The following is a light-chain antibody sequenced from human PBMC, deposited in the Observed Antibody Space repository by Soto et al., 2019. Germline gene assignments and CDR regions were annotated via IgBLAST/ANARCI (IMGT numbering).Light chain of an antibody. V-gene: IGLV4-69*01. J-gene: IGLJ2*01. Sequence: QLVLTQSPSASASLGASVKLTCTLSIGHSSYAIAWHQQQPEKGPRYLMKLNSDGSHSKGDGIPDRFSGSSSGAERYLTISSLQSEDEADYYCQTWGSGIRVVFGGGTKLTVL. CDR3: QTWGSGIRVV. CDR1: IGHSSYA. CDR2: LNSDGSH.